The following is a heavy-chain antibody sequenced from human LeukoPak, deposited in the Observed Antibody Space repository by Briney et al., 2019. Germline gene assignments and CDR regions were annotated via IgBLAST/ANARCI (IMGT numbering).Heavy chain of an antibody. CDR3: AKSSGSYYNVDFDY. Sequence: SETLSLTCTVSAGSISSYYRSWIRQPPGKGLEWIGYIYYSGSTNYNPSLKSRVTISVDTSKKQFSLKLTSVTAADTAVYYCAKSSGSYYNVDFDYWGQGTLVTVSS. J-gene: IGHJ4*02. CDR2: IYYSGST. CDR1: AGSISSYY. V-gene: IGHV4-59*01. D-gene: IGHD3-10*01.